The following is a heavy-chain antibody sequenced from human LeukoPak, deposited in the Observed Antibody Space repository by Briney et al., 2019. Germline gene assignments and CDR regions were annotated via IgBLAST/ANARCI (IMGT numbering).Heavy chain of an antibody. Sequence: QPGGSLRLSCAASGFTFSSYAMSWVRQAPGKGLEWVSATSSSDAGTYHADSVRGRFTISRDNSKNTLYLQMNSLRVEDAAVYYCARAPVTSCRGAYCYPFDYWGQGTLVTVSS. J-gene: IGHJ4*02. CDR1: GFTFSSYA. CDR2: TSSSDAGT. V-gene: IGHV3-23*01. CDR3: ARAPVTSCRGAYCYPFDY. D-gene: IGHD2-21*01.